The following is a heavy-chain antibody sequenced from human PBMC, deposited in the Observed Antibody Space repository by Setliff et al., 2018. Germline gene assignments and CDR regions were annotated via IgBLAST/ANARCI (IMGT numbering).Heavy chain of an antibody. J-gene: IGHJ4*02. CDR1: GGSISTYY. V-gene: IGHV4-59*01. CDR3: ARGGTYRYFDY. CDR2: VYYSGTT. Sequence: SETLSLTCTVSGGSISTYYWSWIRQPPGKGLKFIGYVYYSGTTNYDPSLKSRVTMSVDTSKNQFSLKLSSVTAADTAVYYCARGGTYRYFDYWGQGTLVTVSS.